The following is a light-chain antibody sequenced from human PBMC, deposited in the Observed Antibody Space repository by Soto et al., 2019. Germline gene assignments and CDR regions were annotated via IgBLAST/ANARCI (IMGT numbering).Light chain of an antibody. Sequence: EIVLTQSPATLSLSPGERVTLSCRASQSVSSYLAWYQQKPGQAPRLLIYDASNRATGIPARFSGSGSGTDFTLTITSLEPEDFAVYYSQQRSNWYLFGQGTKLEIK. CDR3: QQRSNWYL. V-gene: IGKV3-11*01. CDR1: QSVSSY. J-gene: IGKJ2*01. CDR2: DAS.